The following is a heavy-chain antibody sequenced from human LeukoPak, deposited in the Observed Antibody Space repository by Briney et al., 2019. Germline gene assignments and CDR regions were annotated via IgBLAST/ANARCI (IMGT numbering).Heavy chain of an antibody. D-gene: IGHD5-18*01. CDR2: IIPIFGTA. Sequence: GASVKVSCKASGYTFTSYGISWVRQAPGQGLEWMGGIIPIFGTANYAQKFQGRVTITADKSTSTAYMELSSLRSEDTAVYYCARGAPRVFDTAMVTGYFDYWGQGTLVTVSS. CDR1: GYTFTSYG. J-gene: IGHJ4*02. CDR3: ARGAPRVFDTAMVTGYFDY. V-gene: IGHV1-69*06.